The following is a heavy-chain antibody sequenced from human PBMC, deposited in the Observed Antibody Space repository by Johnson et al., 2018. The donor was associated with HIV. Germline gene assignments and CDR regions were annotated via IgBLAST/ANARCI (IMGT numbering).Heavy chain of an antibody. CDR2: ISYDGSNI. Sequence: QVLLVESGGGVVQPGRSLRLSCAASGFTLSDSALHWVRQDPGKGLEWVAVISYDGSNILYADSVRGRFTISRDNSKNTLYLHMNSLRAEDTVVCYCARDVYCIWGNAAFDVWGQGTMVTV. J-gene: IGHJ3*01. CDR3: ARDVYCIWGNAAFDV. D-gene: IGHD3-16*01. CDR1: GFTLSDSA. V-gene: IGHV3-30-3*01.